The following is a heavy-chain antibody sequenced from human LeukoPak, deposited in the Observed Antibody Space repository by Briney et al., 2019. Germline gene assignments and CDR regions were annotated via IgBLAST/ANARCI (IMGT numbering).Heavy chain of an antibody. V-gene: IGHV4-59*01. D-gene: IGHD3-22*01. CDR2: IYYSGRT. CDR3: ARGPYCYDTSGYYVWYFGL. Sequence: SETLSLTCTVSGGSISTYYWSWIRQSPGKGLEWIGYIYYSGRTNHNPSLKSRATISLDTSKSQVSLKLRSVTAADTAVYYCARGPYCYDTSGYYVWYFGLWGRGTLVTVSS. CDR1: GGSISTYY. J-gene: IGHJ2*01.